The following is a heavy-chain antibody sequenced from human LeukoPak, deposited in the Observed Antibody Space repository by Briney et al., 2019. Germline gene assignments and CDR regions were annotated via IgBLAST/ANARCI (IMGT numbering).Heavy chain of an antibody. CDR1: GFTFSSYA. V-gene: IGHV3-23*01. D-gene: IGHD5-24*01. CDR3: AREMVYLDY. J-gene: IGHJ4*02. Sequence: QTGGSLRLSCAASGFTFSSYAMSWVRQAPGKGLEWVSAISGRGDSTYYADSVKGRFTISRDSSKNTLYLQMNSLRAEDTAVYYCAREMVYLDYWGQGTLVTVSS. CDR2: ISGRGDST.